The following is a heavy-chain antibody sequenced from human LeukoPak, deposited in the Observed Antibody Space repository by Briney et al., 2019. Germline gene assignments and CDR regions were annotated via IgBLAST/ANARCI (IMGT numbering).Heavy chain of an antibody. J-gene: IGHJ4*02. CDR2: ISTYNGDT. CDR1: GYTFTTYG. V-gene: IGHV1-18*01. Sequence: GASVKVSCKAPGYTFTTYGISWLRQAPGQGLEWIGWISTYNGDTNYAQKLQGRITMTTDASTSTAYMELRSLRSDDTAVYYCSRDTDNYDGSGYLFDYWGQGTLVTVSS. D-gene: IGHD3-22*01. CDR3: SRDTDNYDGSGYLFDY.